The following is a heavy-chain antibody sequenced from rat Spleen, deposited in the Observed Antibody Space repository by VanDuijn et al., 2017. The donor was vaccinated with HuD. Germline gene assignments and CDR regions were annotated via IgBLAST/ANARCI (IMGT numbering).Heavy chain of an antibody. CDR1: GFTFSNYY. CDR3: AKANTYYGYNGYYFDY. V-gene: IGHV5-25*01. Sequence: EVQLVESDGGLVQPGRSMKLSCAASGFTFSNYYMAWVRQAPTKGLEWVASISTGGGNTYYRDSVKGRFTISRDDAKDTLYLQMDSLRSEDTATYYCAKANTYYGYNGYYFDYWGQGVMVTVSS. J-gene: IGHJ2*01. CDR2: ISTGGGNT. D-gene: IGHD1-9*01.